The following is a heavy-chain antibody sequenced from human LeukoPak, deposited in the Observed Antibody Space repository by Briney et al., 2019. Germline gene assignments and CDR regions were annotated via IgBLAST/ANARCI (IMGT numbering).Heavy chain of an antibody. D-gene: IGHD6-13*01. CDR1: GFTFSSYS. CDR2: ISSSSSYI. V-gene: IGHV3-21*01. J-gene: IGHJ4*02. CDR3: AGSPPPARYSSSWYWY. Sequence: GGSLRLSCAASGFTFSSYSMNWVRQAPGKGLEWVSSISSSSSYIYYADSVKGRFTISRDNAKNSLYRQINSLRAEDTAVYYCAGSPPPARYSSSWYWYWGQGTLVTVSS.